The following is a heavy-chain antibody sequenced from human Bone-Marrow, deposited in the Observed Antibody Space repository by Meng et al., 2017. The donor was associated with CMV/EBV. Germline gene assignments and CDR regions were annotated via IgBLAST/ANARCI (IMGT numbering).Heavy chain of an antibody. CDR1: GFNFSSYG. J-gene: IGHJ4*02. D-gene: IGHD1-26*01. Sequence: CANSGFNFSSYGMHWVRQAPGKGLEWVAVISYDGSNKYYADSVKGRFTISRDNSKNTLYLQMNSLRAEDTAVYYCAKQTIVGASYFDYWGQGTLVTVSS. CDR2: ISYDGSNK. V-gene: IGHV3-30*18. CDR3: AKQTIVGASYFDY.